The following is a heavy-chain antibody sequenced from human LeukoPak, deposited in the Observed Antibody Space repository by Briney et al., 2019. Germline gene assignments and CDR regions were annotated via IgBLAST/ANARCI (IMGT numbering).Heavy chain of an antibody. CDR3: AKRSTGNYYYYYMDV. CDR1: GFTFSSYA. CDR2: ISGSGGST. V-gene: IGHV3-23*01. D-gene: IGHD5/OR15-5a*01. Sequence: GGSLRLSCAASGFTFSSYAMSWVRQAPGKGLEWVSAISGSGGSTYYADSVKGRFTISRDNAKNSLYLQMNNLRAEDTAVYYCAKRSTGNYYYYYMDVWGKGTTVTVSS. J-gene: IGHJ6*03.